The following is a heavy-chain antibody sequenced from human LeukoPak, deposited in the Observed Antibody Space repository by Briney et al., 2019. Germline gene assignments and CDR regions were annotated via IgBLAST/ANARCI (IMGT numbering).Heavy chain of an antibody. CDR1: GFTFSSYW. D-gene: IGHD3-10*01. CDR2: IKQDGSEK. J-gene: IGHJ6*03. V-gene: IGHV3-7*01. CDR3: ARAAGSGSYYNAYHYYHYYYMDV. Sequence: GGSLRLSCAASGFTFSSYWMSWVRQAPGKGLEWVANIKQDGSEKYYVDSVKGRFTISRDNAKNSLYLQMNSLRAEGTAVYYCARAAGSGSYYNAYHYYHYYYMDVWGKGTTVTVSS.